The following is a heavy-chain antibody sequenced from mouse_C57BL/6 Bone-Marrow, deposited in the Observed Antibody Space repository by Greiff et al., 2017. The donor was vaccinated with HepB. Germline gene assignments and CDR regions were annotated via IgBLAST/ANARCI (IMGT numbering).Heavy chain of an antibody. CDR2: IYPGSGST. CDR3: ACSITTVNYLDY. CDR1: GYTFTSYW. Sequence: QVQLQQPGAELVKPGASVKMSCKASGYTFTSYWITWVKQRPGQGLEWIGDIYPGSGSTNYNEKFKSKATLTVDTSSSTAYMQLSSLTSEDSAVYYCACSITTVNYLDYWGQGTTLTVSS. J-gene: IGHJ2*01. D-gene: IGHD1-1*01. V-gene: IGHV1-55*01.